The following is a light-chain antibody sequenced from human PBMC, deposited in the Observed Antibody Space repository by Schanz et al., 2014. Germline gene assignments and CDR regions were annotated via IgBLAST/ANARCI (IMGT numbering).Light chain of an antibody. V-gene: IGLV2-14*01. CDR3: SSYAGSSTLV. CDR1: SSDVGGYNY. Sequence: QSALTQPASVSGSPGQSITISCTGTSSDVGGYNYVSWYQQHPGKAPKLMIYDVSNRPSGVSNRFSGSKSGNTASLTISGLLAEDEADYYCSSYAGSSTLVFGGGTKLTVL. CDR2: DVS. J-gene: IGLJ3*02.